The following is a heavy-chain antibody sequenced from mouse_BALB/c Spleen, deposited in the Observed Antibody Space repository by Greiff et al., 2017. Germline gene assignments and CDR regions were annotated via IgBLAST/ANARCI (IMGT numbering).Heavy chain of an antibody. CDR3: AREGGYLVMDY. Sequence: EVKVVESGGGLVKPGGSLKLSCAASGFTFSSYAMSWVRQTPEKRLEWVASISSGGSTYYPDSVKGRFTISRDNARNILYLQMSSLRSEDTAMYYCAREGGYLVMDYWGQGTSVTVSS. CDR1: GFTFSSYA. V-gene: IGHV5-6-5*01. D-gene: IGHD2-2*01. CDR2: ISSGGST. J-gene: IGHJ4*01.